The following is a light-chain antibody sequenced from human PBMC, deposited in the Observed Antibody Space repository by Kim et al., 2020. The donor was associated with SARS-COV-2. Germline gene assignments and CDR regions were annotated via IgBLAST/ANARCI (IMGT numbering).Light chain of an antibody. J-gene: IGLJ1*01. Sequence: GQSSPLYCAGPERYVGYCDSVSWYPQHQGKAPKLVLYDVSERASGVSNRFSGSQSGNAASLTISGLRAEDEADYYCSSHTPSSTYVFGSETRVTVL. CDR3: SSHTPSSTYV. CDR1: ERYVGYCDS. V-gene: IGLV2-14*04. CDR2: DVS.